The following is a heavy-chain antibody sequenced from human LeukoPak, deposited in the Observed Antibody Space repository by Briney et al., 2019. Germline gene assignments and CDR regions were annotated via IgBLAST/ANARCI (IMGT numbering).Heavy chain of an antibody. Sequence: SETLSFTCTVSGGSISSYYWSWIRQPAGKGLEWIGRIYTSGSTNYNPSLKSRVTISVDTSKNQFSLKLSSVTAADTAVYYCAGYDSSGYCLGYWGQGTLVTVSS. D-gene: IGHD3-22*01. CDR1: GGSISSYY. CDR2: IYTSGST. V-gene: IGHV4-4*07. CDR3: AGYDSSGYCLGY. J-gene: IGHJ4*02.